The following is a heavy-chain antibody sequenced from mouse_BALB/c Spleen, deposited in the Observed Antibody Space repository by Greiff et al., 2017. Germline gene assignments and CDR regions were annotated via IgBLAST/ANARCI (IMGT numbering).Heavy chain of an antibody. D-gene: IGHD2-4*01. CDR2: ISSGGST. J-gene: IGHJ4*01. CDR3: LRWGDYDEDYAMDY. V-gene: IGHV5-6-5*01. Sequence: EVKLVESGGGLVKPGGSLKLSCAASGFTFSSYAMSWVRQTPEKRLEWVASISSGGSTYYPDSVKGRFTISRDNARNILYLQMSSLRSEDTAMYYCLRWGDYDEDYAMDYWGQGTSVTVSS. CDR1: GFTFSSYA.